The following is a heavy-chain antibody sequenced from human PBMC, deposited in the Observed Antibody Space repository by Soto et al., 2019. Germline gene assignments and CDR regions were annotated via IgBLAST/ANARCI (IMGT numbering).Heavy chain of an antibody. Sequence: SETLSLTCTVSGGSISSGNYYWSWIRQPPGKGLEWIGFISYSGSTYYSTSLKSRVTISVDTSKNQFSLKLSSVTAADTAVYYCARAPRGITMITPFDYWGQGTLVTVSS. D-gene: IGHD3-22*01. J-gene: IGHJ4*02. V-gene: IGHV4-30-4*01. CDR3: ARAPRGITMITPFDY. CDR1: GGSISSGNYY. CDR2: ISYSGST.